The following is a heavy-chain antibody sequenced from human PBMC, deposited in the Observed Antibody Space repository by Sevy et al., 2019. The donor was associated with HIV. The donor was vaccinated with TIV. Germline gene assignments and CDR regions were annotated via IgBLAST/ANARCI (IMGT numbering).Heavy chain of an antibody. J-gene: IGHJ4*02. CDR2: ISWNSGSI. Sequence: GGSLRLSCAASEFTFDDYAMHWVRQAPGKGLEWVSGISWNSGSIGYADSVKGRFTISRDNAKNSLYLQMNSLRAEDSALYYCAKEGDYSGYWGQGTLVTVSS. V-gene: IGHV3-9*01. CDR1: EFTFDDYA. CDR3: AKEGDYSGY.